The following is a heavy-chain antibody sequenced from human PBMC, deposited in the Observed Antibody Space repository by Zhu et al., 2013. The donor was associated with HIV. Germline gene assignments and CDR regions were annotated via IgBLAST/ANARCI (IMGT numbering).Heavy chain of an antibody. CDR3: ARRDVDTAMVDDAFDI. D-gene: IGHD5-18*01. V-gene: IGHV4-59*01. Sequence: QVQLQESGPGLVKPSETLSLTCTVSGGSISSYYWSWIRQPPGKGLEWIGYIYYSGSTNYNPSLKSRVTISVDTSKNQFSLKLSSVTAADTAVYYCARRDVDTAMVDDAFDIWGQGTMVTVSS. CDR2: IYYSGST. CDR1: GGSISSYY. J-gene: IGHJ3*02.